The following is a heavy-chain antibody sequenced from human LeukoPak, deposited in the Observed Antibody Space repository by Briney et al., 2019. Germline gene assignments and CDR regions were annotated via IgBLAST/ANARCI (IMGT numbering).Heavy chain of an antibody. V-gene: IGHV3-7*01. J-gene: IGHJ4*02. Sequence: GGSLRLSCAASGFTFDTYWMTWVRQAPGRGLEWVANINQRGSEKYYVDSVKGRFTISRDNAKSSLYLQMNSLRAEDTAVYYCATDSGGWPYWGQGTLVTVSS. CDR3: ATDSGGWPY. D-gene: IGHD2-15*01. CDR2: INQRGSEK. CDR1: GFTFDTYW.